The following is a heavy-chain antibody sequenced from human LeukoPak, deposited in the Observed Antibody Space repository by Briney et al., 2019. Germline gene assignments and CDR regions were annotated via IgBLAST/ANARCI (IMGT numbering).Heavy chain of an antibody. J-gene: IGHJ4*02. CDR2: IYSGGST. V-gene: IGHV3-53*01. Sequence: GGSLRLSCAASGFTVSSNYMSWVRQAPGKGLEWVSVIYSGGSTYYADSVKGRFTISRDNSKNTLYLQMNSLRAEDTAVYYCAKYYDSSGYSTFDYWGQGTLVTVSS. D-gene: IGHD3-22*01. CDR3: AKYYDSSGYSTFDY. CDR1: GFTVSSNY.